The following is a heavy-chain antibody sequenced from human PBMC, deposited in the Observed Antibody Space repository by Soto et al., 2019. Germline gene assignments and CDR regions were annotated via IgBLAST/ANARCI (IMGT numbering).Heavy chain of an antibody. CDR2: ISPYKGNT. Sequence: ASVKVSCKASGYTFHNYFTSWVRQAPRQGFEWMRWISPYKGNTNYEQKLQGRVTMTIDTSTSPAYMELRSLRSEDTAIYYCARDLDGSGSYYSDYWGQGTLVTVSS. CDR3: ARDLDGSGSYYSDY. J-gene: IGHJ4*02. V-gene: IGHV1-18*01. D-gene: IGHD3-10*01. CDR1: GYTFHNYF.